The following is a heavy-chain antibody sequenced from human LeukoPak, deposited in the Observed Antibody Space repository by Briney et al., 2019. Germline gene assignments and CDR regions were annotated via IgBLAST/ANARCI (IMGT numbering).Heavy chain of an antibody. Sequence: TSETLSLTCTVSGGSISSYYWSWIRQPAGKGLEWIGRIYTSGSTNYNPSLNSRVTMSVDTSKNQFSLKLSSVTAADTAVYYCARECGGDCYRAFDYWGQGTLVTVSS. J-gene: IGHJ4*02. CDR2: IYTSGST. V-gene: IGHV4-4*07. CDR1: GGSISSYY. D-gene: IGHD2-21*01. CDR3: ARECGGDCYRAFDY.